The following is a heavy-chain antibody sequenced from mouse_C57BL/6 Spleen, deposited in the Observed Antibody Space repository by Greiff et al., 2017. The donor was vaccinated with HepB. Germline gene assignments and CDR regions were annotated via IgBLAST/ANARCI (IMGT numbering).Heavy chain of an antibody. CDR3: ARYYGYDGGFAY. CDR2: IYPRSGNT. V-gene: IGHV1-81*01. CDR1: GYTFTSYG. J-gene: IGHJ3*01. D-gene: IGHD2-2*01. Sequence: VMLVESGAELARPGASVKLSCKASGYTFTSYGISWVKQRTGQGLEWIGEIYPRSGNTYYNEKFKGKATLTADKSSSTAYMELRSLTSEDSAVYFCARYYGYDGGFAYWGQGTLVTVSA.